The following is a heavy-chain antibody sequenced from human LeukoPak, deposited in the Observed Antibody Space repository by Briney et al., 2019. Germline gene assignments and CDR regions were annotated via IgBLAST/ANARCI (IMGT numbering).Heavy chain of an antibody. CDR2: IKQDGSEK. V-gene: IGHV3-7*01. CDR3: ARDTSGWYLLYAFDI. CDR1: GFTFSTAW. J-gene: IGHJ3*02. Sequence: GGSLRLSSATSGFTFSTAWMSWVRQAPGKGLEWVANIKQDGSEKYYVDSVKGRFTISRDNAKNSLYLQMNSLRAEDTAVYYCARDTSGWYLLYAFDIWGQGTMVTVSS. D-gene: IGHD6-19*01.